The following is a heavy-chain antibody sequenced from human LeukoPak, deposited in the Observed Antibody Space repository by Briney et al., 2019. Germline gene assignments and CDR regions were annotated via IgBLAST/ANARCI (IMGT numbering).Heavy chain of an antibody. CDR3: AKAHCSPTSCSRIDY. J-gene: IGHJ4*02. D-gene: IGHD2-2*01. V-gene: IGHV3-30*18. CDR2: ISYDEINQ. CDR1: GFTFSSYG. Sequence: GGSLRLSCAASGFTFSSYGMHWVRQAPGKGLEWVAFISYDEINQYYADSVKGRFTISRDNSRNTLFLQMNSLRAEDTAVYYCAKAHCSPTSCSRIDYWGQGTLVTVSS.